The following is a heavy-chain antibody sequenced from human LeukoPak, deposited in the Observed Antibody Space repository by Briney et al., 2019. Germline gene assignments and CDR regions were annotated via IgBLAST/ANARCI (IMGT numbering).Heavy chain of an antibody. Sequence: ASVKVSCKASGYTFTNYYIHWVRQAPGQGLEWMGMVNPSGGRTTYAKKFQGRVTMTRDTSTNTVYTELSSLRSDDTAVYYCARDYYGGHNLYNFDFWGQGTRVIVSS. D-gene: IGHD3-10*01. V-gene: IGHV1-46*01. CDR2: VNPSGGRT. CDR1: GYTFTNYY. J-gene: IGHJ4*02. CDR3: ARDYYGGHNLYNFDF.